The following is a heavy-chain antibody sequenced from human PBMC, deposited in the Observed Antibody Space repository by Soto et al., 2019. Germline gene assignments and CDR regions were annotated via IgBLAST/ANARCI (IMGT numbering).Heavy chain of an antibody. D-gene: IGHD2-2*01. CDR3: ARVFGRYQLLGSGYNGMDV. J-gene: IGHJ6*02. V-gene: IGHV1-3*01. CDR1: GYTFTSYA. Sequence: ASVKVSCKASGYTFTSYAMHWVRQAPGQRLEWMGWINAGNGNTKYSQKFQGRVTITRDTSASTAYMELSSLRSEDTAVYYCARVFGRYQLLGSGYNGMDVWGQGTPV. CDR2: INAGNGNT.